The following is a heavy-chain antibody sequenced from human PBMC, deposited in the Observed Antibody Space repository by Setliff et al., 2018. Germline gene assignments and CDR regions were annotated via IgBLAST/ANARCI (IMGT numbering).Heavy chain of an antibody. D-gene: IGHD6-19*01. CDR1: GFTFSSYS. CDR2: ISSSSSYI. V-gene: IGHV3-21*04. Sequence: PGGSLRLSCAASGFTFSSYSMNWVRQAPGKGLEWVSSISSSSSYIYYADSVKGRFTISRDNAKSSLYLQMNSLRAEDTAVYYCARRRSSSGWNNWFDPWGQGTLVTVSS. J-gene: IGHJ5*02. CDR3: ARRRSSSGWNNWFDP.